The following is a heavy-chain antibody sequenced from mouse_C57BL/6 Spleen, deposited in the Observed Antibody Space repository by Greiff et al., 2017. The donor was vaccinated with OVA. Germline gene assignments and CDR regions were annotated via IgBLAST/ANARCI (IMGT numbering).Heavy chain of an antibody. CDR2: INPNNGGT. CDR1: GYTFTDYN. V-gene: IGHV1-18*01. CDR3: ARRATTVVEGYFDY. D-gene: IGHD1-1*01. Sequence: EVQLVESGPELVKPGASVKIPCKASGYTFTDYNMDWVKQSHGKSLEWIGDINPNNGGTIYNQKFKGKATLTVDKSSSTAYMELRSLTSEDTAVYYCARRATTVVEGYFDYWGQGTTLTVSS. J-gene: IGHJ2*01.